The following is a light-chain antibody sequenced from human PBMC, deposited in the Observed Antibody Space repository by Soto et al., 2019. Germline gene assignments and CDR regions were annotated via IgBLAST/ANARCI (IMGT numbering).Light chain of an antibody. Sequence: QMTPSPSTLSASVGDRATITCRASHNIDRWLAWYQQKPGMAPKLLISDASTLESGVPSRCSGSGSGTELTLTISNLQPDEYATYYCQHCDTYWAFGEGTKVEIK. J-gene: IGKJ1*01. CDR2: DAS. CDR3: QHCDTYWA. CDR1: HNIDRW. V-gene: IGKV1-5*01.